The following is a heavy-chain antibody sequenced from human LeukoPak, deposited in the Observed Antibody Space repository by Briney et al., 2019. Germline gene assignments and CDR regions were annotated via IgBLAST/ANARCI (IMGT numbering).Heavy chain of an antibody. CDR3: ARDRVGATNYYYYMGV. CDR1: GGSISSYY. CDR2: IYYSGST. V-gene: IGHV4-59*01. Sequence: PSETLSLTCTVSGGSISSYYWSWIRQPPGKGLEWIGYIYYSGSTNYNPSLKSRVTILVDTSKNQFSLKLSSVTAADTAVYYCARDRVGATNYYYYMGVWGKGTTVTVSS. D-gene: IGHD1-26*01. J-gene: IGHJ6*03.